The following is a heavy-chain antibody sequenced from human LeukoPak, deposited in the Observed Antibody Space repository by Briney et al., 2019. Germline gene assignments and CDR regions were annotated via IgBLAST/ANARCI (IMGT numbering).Heavy chain of an antibody. Sequence: GESLKISCKVSGYTFTHNWIGWVRQKPGRGLGWLGVIFPADSNTAYNSSFRGQVTISVDKSIDTAYLRWGSLKASDSAIYYCARHRATGTWSDFDYWGQGTVVTVSS. J-gene: IGHJ4*02. CDR3: ARHRATGTWSDFDY. CDR2: IFPADSNT. D-gene: IGHD1-14*01. CDR1: GYTFTHNW. V-gene: IGHV5-51*01.